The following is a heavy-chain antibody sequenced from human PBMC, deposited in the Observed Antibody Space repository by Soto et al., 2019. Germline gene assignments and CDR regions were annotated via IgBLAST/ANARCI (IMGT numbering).Heavy chain of an antibody. J-gene: IGHJ4*02. CDR2: FLASGGNT. V-gene: IGHV1-46*01. CDR3: ARGGATIFGVIDS. CDR1: GCSFFRYY. Sequence: GGSAKVSCQASGCSFFRYYVKWLRQALGQGLEWMGRFLASGGNTDYAQRFRGRVSMTRDTSTTNTVSLELTSLTSDDTAVYYCARGGATIFGVIDSWGQGTRVTGSS. D-gene: IGHD3-3*02.